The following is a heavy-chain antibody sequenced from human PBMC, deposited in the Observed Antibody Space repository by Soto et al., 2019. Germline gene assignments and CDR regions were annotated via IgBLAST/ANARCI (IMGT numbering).Heavy chain of an antibody. CDR1: GFPLINFA. Sequence: GCLRLSCEVSGFPLINFAMNWVRQSPGKGLQWVSSISGSGGRTWYADSVRGRLTISRDNSKKTLYLQMNGLRGEDTAVYYCAKLGFSGTYFQFDYWGQGAMVTVSS. J-gene: IGHJ4*02. CDR2: ISGSGGRT. CDR3: AKLGFSGTYFQFDY. D-gene: IGHD3-10*01. V-gene: IGHV3-23*01.